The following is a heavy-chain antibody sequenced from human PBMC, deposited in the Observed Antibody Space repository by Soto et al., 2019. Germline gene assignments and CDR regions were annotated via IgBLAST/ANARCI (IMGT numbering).Heavy chain of an antibody. CDR1: GGSIISYY. CDR3: ARARYQLLHPYYYGMDV. Sequence: QVQLQESGPGLVKPSETLSLTCTVSGGSIISYYWCWIRQSPGKGMEWIGYIHYSGGTKSNPSLKSRVTISVDTSRHQVSLKLSSVTAADSAVYFCARARYQLLHPYYYGMDVWGQGTTVTVSS. J-gene: IGHJ6*02. D-gene: IGHD2-2*01. V-gene: IGHV4-59*01. CDR2: IHYSGGT.